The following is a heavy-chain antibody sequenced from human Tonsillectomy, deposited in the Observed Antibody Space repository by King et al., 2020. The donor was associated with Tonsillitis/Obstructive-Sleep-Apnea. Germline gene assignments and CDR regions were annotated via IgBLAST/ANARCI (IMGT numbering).Heavy chain of an antibody. CDR2: IYSGGST. CDR1: GFTVSSNY. J-gene: IGHJ2*01. CDR3: ARAYSNYVGYFDL. V-gene: IGHV3-53*01. D-gene: IGHD4-11*01. Sequence: VQLVESGGGLIQPGGSLRLSCSASGFTVSSNYMTWVRQAPGKGLEWVSVIYSGGSTYYADSVKGRFTISRDNSKNTLYLQMYNRRAQDTAVYYCARAYSNYVGYFDLWGRGTLVTVSS.